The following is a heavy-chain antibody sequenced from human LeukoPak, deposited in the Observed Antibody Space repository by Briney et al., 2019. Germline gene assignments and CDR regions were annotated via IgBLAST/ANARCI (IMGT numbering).Heavy chain of an antibody. CDR3: AKTRHAYSRRTFFDA. CDR1: GFTVSAYG. Sequence: PGGSLRLSCAASGFTVSAYGMHWVRQAPGKGLDWVAGMSYDGTNKQYADSVKGRFTLSRDNSKNTLFLQMNSLRPEDTAIYYCAKTRHAYSRRTFFDAWGQGTMVTVSS. J-gene: IGHJ4*02. D-gene: IGHD6-13*01. CDR2: MSYDGTNK. V-gene: IGHV3-30*18.